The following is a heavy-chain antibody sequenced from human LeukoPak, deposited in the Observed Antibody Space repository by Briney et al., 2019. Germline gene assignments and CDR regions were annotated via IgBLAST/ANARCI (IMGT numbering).Heavy chain of an antibody. D-gene: IGHD4-17*01. V-gene: IGHV4-34*01. CDR2: INHSGST. CDR3: ARGGSDYGDYVGAFDI. CDR1: GGSFSGYY. Sequence: PSETLSLTCAVYGGSFSGYYWSWIRQPPGKGLEWIGEINHSGSTNYNPSLKSRVKSRVTKSLDTSKNQFSLKLSSVTAADTAAYYCARGGSDYGDYVGAFDIWGQGTMVTVSS. J-gene: IGHJ3*02.